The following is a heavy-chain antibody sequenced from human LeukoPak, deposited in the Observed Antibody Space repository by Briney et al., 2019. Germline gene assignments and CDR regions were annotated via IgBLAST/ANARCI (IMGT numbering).Heavy chain of an antibody. D-gene: IGHD2-15*01. Sequence: GESLRLSCAASVLTFSSYSMNWVREAPGKGLEWVSYTSSSSSPIYYGDSVKGRFTISRDNVKNSLYLQMNSLRDEDTAVYYCARKCSGGSCWFDYWGQGTLVTVPS. CDR2: TSSSSSPI. CDR1: VLTFSSYS. V-gene: IGHV3-48*02. J-gene: IGHJ4*02. CDR3: ARKCSGGSCWFDY.